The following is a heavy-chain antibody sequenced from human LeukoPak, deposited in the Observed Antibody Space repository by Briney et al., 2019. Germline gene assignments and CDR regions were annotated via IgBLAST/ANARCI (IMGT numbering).Heavy chain of an antibody. CDR2: ISGDGGST. CDR3: AKDGLHCTNGVCYSAIIDY. V-gene: IGHV3-43*02. J-gene: IGHJ4*02. CDR1: GFTFDDYA. D-gene: IGHD2-8*01. Sequence: GGSLRLSCATSGFTFDDYAMRWVRQAPGKGLEWVCLISGDGGSTYYADSVKGRFTISRDNSRNSLYLQMNNLRTEDTALYYCAKDGLHCTNGVCYSAIIDYWGQGTLVTVSS.